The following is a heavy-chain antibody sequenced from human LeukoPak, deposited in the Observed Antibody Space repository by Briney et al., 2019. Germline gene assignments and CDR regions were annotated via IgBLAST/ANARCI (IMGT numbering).Heavy chain of an antibody. V-gene: IGHV3-48*03. D-gene: IGHD3-9*01. CDR1: GFSFASYE. CDR2: ISSDGRVE. CDR3: ARDSLNGPFVISLDY. J-gene: IGHJ4*02. Sequence: GGSLRLSCAASGFSFASYEMNWVRQAPGKGLEWVSHISSDGRVETYLDSVRGRFTMSRDNAKDLLLLQMNGLRAEDTAVYYCARDSLNGPFVISLDYWGQGALVTVSS.